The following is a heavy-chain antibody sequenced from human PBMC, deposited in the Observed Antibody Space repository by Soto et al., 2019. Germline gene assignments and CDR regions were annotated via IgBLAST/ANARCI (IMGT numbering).Heavy chain of an antibody. Sequence: PSETLSLTCTVSGGSIGSGGNYWSWIRQHPAKGLEWIGYINYIGSTYYNPSLKSRVTISVDTSKNQFSLDLSSVTAADTAVYFCVRDVWGYDRTGYAPDYWGQGTLVTVSS. D-gene: IGHD3-22*01. J-gene: IGHJ4*02. CDR3: VRDVWGYDRTGYAPDY. CDR2: INYIGST. CDR1: GGSIGSGGNY. V-gene: IGHV4-31*03.